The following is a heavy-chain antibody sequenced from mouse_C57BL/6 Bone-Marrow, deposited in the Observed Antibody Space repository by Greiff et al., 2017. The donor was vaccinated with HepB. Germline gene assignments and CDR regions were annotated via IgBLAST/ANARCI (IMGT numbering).Heavy chain of an antibody. Sequence: VQLQQPGAELVKPGASVKLSCKASGYTFTSYWMQWVKQRPGQGLEWIGEIDPSDSYTNYNQKFKGKATLTVDTSSSTAYMQLSSLTSEDSAVYYCARRGLLWSDWYFDVWGTGTTVTVSS. J-gene: IGHJ1*03. CDR1: GYTFTSYW. V-gene: IGHV1-50*01. D-gene: IGHD2-1*01. CDR3: ARRGLLWSDWYFDV. CDR2: IDPSDSYT.